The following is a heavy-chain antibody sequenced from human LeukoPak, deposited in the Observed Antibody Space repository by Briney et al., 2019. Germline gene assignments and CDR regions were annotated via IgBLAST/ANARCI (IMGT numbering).Heavy chain of an antibody. V-gene: IGHV4-59*08. CDR1: GGSISSYH. D-gene: IGHD6-13*01. CDR3: ARLPTNSWSPSWFDP. J-gene: IGHJ5*02. Sequence: NPSETLSLTCTVSGGSISSYHWSWIRQPPGKGLEWIGNIYDSGSTNYNPSLKSRVSISVDTSKNQFSLNLRSVTAADTAVYYCARLPTNSWSPSWFDPWGQGTLVTVSS. CDR2: IYDSGST.